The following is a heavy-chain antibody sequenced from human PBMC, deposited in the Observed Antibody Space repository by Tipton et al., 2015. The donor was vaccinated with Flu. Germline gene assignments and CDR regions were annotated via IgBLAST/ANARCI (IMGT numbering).Heavy chain of an antibody. CDR2: ISVYNGAT. Sequence: QSGPEVKKPGASERVSCKAFGYTFTSFGVSWVRQAPGQGLEWLGWISVYNGATNYAQKFQGRASMTTDSSVSTAYMELRSLTSDDTAVYYCARSGPMQYDSCCFIQYWGHGTLVTVSS. D-gene: IGHD3-22*01. J-gene: IGHJ4*01. V-gene: IGHV1-18*04. CDR1: GYTFTSFG. CDR3: ARSGPMQYDSCCFIQY.